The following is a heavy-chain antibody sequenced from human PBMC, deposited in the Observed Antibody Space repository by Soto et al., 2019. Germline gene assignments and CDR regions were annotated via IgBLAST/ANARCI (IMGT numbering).Heavy chain of an antibody. J-gene: IGHJ5*02. D-gene: IGHD2-2*01. CDR1: GGSFSGYY. CDR3: ARGLFRYCSSTSCHGPYNWFDP. Sequence: SETLSLTCAVYGGSFSGYYWSWIRQPPGKGLEWIGEINHSGSTNYNPSLKSRVTISVDTSKNQFSLKLSSVTAADTAVYYCARGLFRYCSSTSCHGPYNWFDPWGQGTLVTVSS. V-gene: IGHV4-34*01. CDR2: INHSGST.